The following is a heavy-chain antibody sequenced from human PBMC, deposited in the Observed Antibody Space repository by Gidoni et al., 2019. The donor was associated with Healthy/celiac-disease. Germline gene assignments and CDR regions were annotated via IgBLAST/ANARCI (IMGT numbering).Heavy chain of an antibody. CDR2: IRSKANSYAT. Sequence: EVQLVESGGGLVQPGGSLKLPCAASGFTFRGSSMHWVRQASGKGLEWVGRIRSKANSYATAYAASVKGRFTISRDDSKNTAYLQMNSLKTEDTAVYYCTSQYCSSTSCYNHWGQGTLVTVSS. CDR3: TSQYCSSTSCYNH. CDR1: GFTFRGSS. D-gene: IGHD2-2*02. J-gene: IGHJ4*02. V-gene: IGHV3-73*01.